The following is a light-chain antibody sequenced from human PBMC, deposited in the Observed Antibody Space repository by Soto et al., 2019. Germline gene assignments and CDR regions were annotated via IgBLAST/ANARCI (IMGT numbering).Light chain of an antibody. J-gene: IGKJ2*02. Sequence: DIQMTQSPSSLSASVGDRVTITCRASQSISTYLNWYQQKPGKVPKLLIYAASSLRSVVPSRFSGSGSGTDFSLTISSLQPEDFATYYCQQSYSSPRTFGQGTKLEIK. V-gene: IGKV1-39*01. CDR2: AAS. CDR3: QQSYSSPRT. CDR1: QSISTY.